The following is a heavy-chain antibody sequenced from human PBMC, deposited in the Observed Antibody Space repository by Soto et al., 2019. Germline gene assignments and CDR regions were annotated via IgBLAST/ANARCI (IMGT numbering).Heavy chain of an antibody. D-gene: IGHD2-15*01. CDR1: GFTFSGSA. V-gene: IGHV3-73*01. J-gene: IGHJ3*02. CDR2: TRSKANSDAI. CDR3: VRYCSGGSCPDAFDI. Sequence: GGSLRLSCAASGFTFSGSAMHWVRQASGKGLEWVGRTRSKANSDAIAYAASVKGRFTISRDDSKNTAYLQMNSLKTEDTAVYYCVRYCSGGSCPDAFDIWGQGTMVTVSS.